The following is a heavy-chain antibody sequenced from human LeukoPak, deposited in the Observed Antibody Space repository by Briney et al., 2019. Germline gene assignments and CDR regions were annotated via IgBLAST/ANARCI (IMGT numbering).Heavy chain of an antibody. J-gene: IGHJ4*02. V-gene: IGHV3-23*01. CDR1: GFTFSSYA. Sequence: GGSLRLSCAASGFTFSSYAMSWVRQAPGKGLEWDSAISGSGGSTYYADSVKGRFTISRDNAKNSLYLQMNSLRAEDTAVYYCARGGEDYGDYAFDYWGQGTLVTVSS. CDR2: ISGSGGST. CDR3: ARGGEDYGDYAFDY. D-gene: IGHD4-17*01.